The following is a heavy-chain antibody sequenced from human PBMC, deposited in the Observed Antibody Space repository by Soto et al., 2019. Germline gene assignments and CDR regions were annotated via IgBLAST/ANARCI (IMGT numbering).Heavy chain of an antibody. V-gene: IGHV3-7*03. D-gene: IGHD6-13*01. Sequence: GGSLRLSCAASGFTFSSYWMSWVRQAPGKGLEWVANIKQGGSEKYYVDSVKGRFTISRDNAKNPLYLQMNSLRAEDTAVYFCAGDISSWPAFDFWGQGTMVTVSS. CDR1: GFTFSSYW. CDR2: IKQGGSEK. J-gene: IGHJ4*02. CDR3: AGDISSWPAFDF.